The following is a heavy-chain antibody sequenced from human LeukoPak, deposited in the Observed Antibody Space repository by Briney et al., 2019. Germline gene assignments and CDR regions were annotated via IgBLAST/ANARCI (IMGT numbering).Heavy chain of an antibody. CDR1: GFTFSSYA. V-gene: IGHV3-23*01. D-gene: IGHD6-13*01. J-gene: IGHJ4*02. Sequence: GGSLRLSCAASGFTFSSYAMSWVRQAPGKGLEWVSAISGSGGSTYYADSVKGRFTTSRDNSKNTLYLQMNSLRAEDTAVYYCAKAVSWSTYYFDYWGQGTLVTVSS. CDR3: AKAVSWSTYYFDY. CDR2: ISGSGGST.